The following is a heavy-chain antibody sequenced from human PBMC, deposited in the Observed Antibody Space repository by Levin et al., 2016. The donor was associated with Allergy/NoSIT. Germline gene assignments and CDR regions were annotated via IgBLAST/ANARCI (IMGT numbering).Heavy chain of an antibody. Sequence: ASVKVSCKASGYTFTSYGISWVRQAPGQGLEWMGWISAYNGNTNSAQKLQGRVTMTTDTSTSTAYMELRTLRSDDTAVYYCARDPLPYSSGYYCDYWGQGTLVTVSS. V-gene: IGHV1-18*04. J-gene: IGHJ4*02. CDR1: GYTFTSYG. D-gene: IGHD6-19*01. CDR2: ISAYNGNT. CDR3: ARDPLPYSSGYYCDY.